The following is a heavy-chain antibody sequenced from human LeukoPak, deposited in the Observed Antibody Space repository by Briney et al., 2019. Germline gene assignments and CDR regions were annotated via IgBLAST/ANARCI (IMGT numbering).Heavy chain of an antibody. D-gene: IGHD1-26*01. V-gene: IGHV4-61*08. CDR1: GASVGNAGYY. CDR3: ARTQSQSGSYRYYFGY. Sequence: SETLSLTCTVSGASVGNAGYYWSWIRQPPGGGLEWIGYIYYISNTNYNPSLKSRVTMSVDPSKNQFSLKLNSVTAADTAVYYCARTQSQSGSYRYYFGYWGQGTLVTVSS. J-gene: IGHJ4*02. CDR2: IYYISNT.